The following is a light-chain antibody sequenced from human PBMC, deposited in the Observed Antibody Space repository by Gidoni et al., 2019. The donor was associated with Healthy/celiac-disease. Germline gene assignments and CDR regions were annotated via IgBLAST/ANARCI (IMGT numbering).Light chain of an antibody. J-gene: IGLJ2*01. CDR3: SAYTSSSTVV. Sequence: QSALTQPASVSGSPGQSITISCTGTSSDVGGYNSVSWYQQHPGKAPKLMIYEVSKRPAGVSNRFSGSKSGNTASLTISGLQAEDEADYYCSAYTSSSTVVFGGGTKLTV. CDR2: EVS. CDR1: SSDVGGYNS. V-gene: IGLV2-14*01.